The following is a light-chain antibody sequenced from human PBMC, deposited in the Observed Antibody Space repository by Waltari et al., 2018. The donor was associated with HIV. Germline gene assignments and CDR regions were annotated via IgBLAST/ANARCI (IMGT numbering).Light chain of an antibody. J-gene: IGLJ1*01. CDR2: QDS. V-gene: IGLV3-1*01. CDR1: TSGHTY. CDR3: QAWDSSTVV. Sequence: SYWLTWPPSQSECQEPTASTPCTGETSGHTYPCWYQQKPGQSPVLVIYQDSKRPSGIPERFSGSNSGNTATLTISGTQAMDEADYYCQAWDSSTVVFGTGTKVTVL.